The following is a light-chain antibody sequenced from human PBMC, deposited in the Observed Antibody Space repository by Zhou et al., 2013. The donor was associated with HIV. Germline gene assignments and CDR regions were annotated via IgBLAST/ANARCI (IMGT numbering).Light chain of an antibody. Sequence: DIQMTQSPSSLSASVGDRVTITCRASQSISTYLNWYQQKPGKAPNLLIFPASSLQSGVPSRFSGSTSGTEFTLTISSLQPDDIATYYCQQYNQFFTFGPGTKV. CDR3: QQYNQFFT. V-gene: IGKV1-39*01. CDR1: QSISTY. J-gene: IGKJ3*01. CDR2: PAS.